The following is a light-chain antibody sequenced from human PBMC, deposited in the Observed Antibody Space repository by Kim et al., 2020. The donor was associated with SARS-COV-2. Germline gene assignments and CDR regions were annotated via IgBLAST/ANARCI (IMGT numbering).Light chain of an antibody. CDR3: NSRDSSGNQVV. J-gene: IGLJ2*01. CDR1: SLRSYY. V-gene: IGLV3-19*01. CDR2: GKN. Sequence: ALGQTVRITCQGDSLRSYYASWYQQKPGQAPVLVIYGKNNRPSGIPDRFSGSSSGNTASLTITGAQAEDEADYYCNSRDSSGNQVVFGGGTQLTV.